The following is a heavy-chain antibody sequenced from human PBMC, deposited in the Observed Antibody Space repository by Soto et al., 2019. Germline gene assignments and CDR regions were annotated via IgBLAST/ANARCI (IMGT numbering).Heavy chain of an antibody. J-gene: IGHJ4*01. CDR2: IYYGGST. D-gene: IGHD3-22*01. V-gene: IGHV4-31*03. Sequence: SSETLSLSCTVSGGSISSGGYYWSWIRQHPGKGLEWIGYIYYGGSTYYNPSLKSRATISGDTSKNQFSLKLSSVTAADTAVYYCARGGYYYENSGQNAYDYWGQGILVTVSS. CDR1: GGSISSGGYY. CDR3: ARGGYYYENSGQNAYDY.